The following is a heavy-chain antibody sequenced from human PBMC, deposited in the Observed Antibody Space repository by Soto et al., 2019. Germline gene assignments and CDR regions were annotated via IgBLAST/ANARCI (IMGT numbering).Heavy chain of an antibody. Sequence: EVQLLESRGGLVQPGGSLRLSCAASGFTFSSYAMSWVRQAPGKGLEWVSAISGSGGSTYYADSVKGRFTISRDNSKNTLYLQMNSLRAEDTAVYHCAKARFSRGSGSIDYCGQGTLVTVSS. D-gene: IGHD3-10*01. V-gene: IGHV3-23*01. CDR2: ISGSGGST. J-gene: IGHJ4*02. CDR1: GFTFSSYA. CDR3: AKARFSRGSGSIDY.